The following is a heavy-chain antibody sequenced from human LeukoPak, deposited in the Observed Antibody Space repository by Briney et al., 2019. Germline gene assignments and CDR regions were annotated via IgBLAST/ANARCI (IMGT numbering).Heavy chain of an antibody. J-gene: IGHJ6*02. Sequence: SGGSLRLSCAASGFTFSNYAMSWVRQAPGKGLEWVSVISGSGGNINYADSVKGRFTISRDTPKSTLFLQMSSLRPEDTAVYYCAKGLGGATRAMDVWGQGTTVTVSS. V-gene: IGHV3-23*01. CDR2: ISGSGGNI. CDR1: GFTFSNYA. D-gene: IGHD2-21*01. CDR3: AKGLGGATRAMDV.